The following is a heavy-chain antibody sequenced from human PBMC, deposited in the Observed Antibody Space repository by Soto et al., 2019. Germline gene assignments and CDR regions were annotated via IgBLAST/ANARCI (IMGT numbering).Heavy chain of an antibody. Sequence: QVQLVESGGGVVQPGRSLRLSCAASGFTFSSYAMHWVRQAPGKGLEWVAVISYDGSNKYYADSVKGRFTISRDNSKNTLYLQMNSLRAEDTAVYYCARDRGYYDSSGYYYVDYFDYWGQGTLVTVSS. V-gene: IGHV3-30-3*01. CDR1: GFTFSSYA. CDR3: ARDRGYYDSSGYYYVDYFDY. CDR2: ISYDGSNK. D-gene: IGHD3-22*01. J-gene: IGHJ4*02.